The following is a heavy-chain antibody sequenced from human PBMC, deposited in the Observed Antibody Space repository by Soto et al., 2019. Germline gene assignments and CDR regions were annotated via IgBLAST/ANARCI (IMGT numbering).Heavy chain of an antibody. CDR1: GGSISSGDYY. CDR3: ARAAVAGAGYYYYGMDV. J-gene: IGHJ6*02. V-gene: IGHV4-39*07. Sequence: PSETLSLTCTVSGGSISSGDYYWSWIRQPPGKGLEWIGEIYHSGSTNYNPSLKSRVTISVDKSKNQFSLKLSSVTAADTAVYYCARAAVAGAGYYYYGMDVWGQGTTVTVSS. D-gene: IGHD6-19*01. CDR2: IYHSGST.